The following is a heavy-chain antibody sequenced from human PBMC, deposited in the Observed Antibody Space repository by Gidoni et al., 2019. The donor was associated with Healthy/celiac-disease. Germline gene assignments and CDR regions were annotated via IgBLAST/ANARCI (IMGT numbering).Heavy chain of an antibody. Sequence: QVQLQESGPGLVKPPETLSLTCTVPGGSISSYYWSWIRQPPGKGLEWIGYIYYSGSTNYNPSLKSRVTISVDTSKNQFSLKLSSVTAADTAVYYCARARGYFDYWGQGTLVTVSS. CDR2: IYYSGST. CDR1: GGSISSYY. J-gene: IGHJ4*02. CDR3: ARARGYFDY. V-gene: IGHV4-59*01.